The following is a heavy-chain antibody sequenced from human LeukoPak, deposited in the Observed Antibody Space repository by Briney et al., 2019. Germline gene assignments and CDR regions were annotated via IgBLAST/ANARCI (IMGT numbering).Heavy chain of an antibody. Sequence: GGSLRLSCAASGFTFDDYAMHWVRQAPGKGLEWVSLISWDGGSTYYADSVKGRFTISRDNSKNSLYLQMNSLRAEDTALYYCAKGLGYCSGGSCYGGQGLDYWGQGTLVTVSS. V-gene: IGHV3-43D*03. D-gene: IGHD2-15*01. CDR1: GFTFDDYA. J-gene: IGHJ4*02. CDR2: ISWDGGST. CDR3: AKGLGYCSGGSCYGGQGLDY.